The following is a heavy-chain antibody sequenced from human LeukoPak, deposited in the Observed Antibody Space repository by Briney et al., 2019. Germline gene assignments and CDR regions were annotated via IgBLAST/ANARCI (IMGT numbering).Heavy chain of an antibody. CDR2: ISGSGGTT. CDR1: GFTFSSYA. Sequence: GGSLRLSCAASGFTFSSYAMSWVRQAPGRGLEWVSAISGSGGTTYYADSVKGRFTISRDNSKNTLYLKMNSLRAEDTAVYYCAKRGYSGNYFDSWGQGTLVTVSS. J-gene: IGHJ4*02. D-gene: IGHD1-26*01. V-gene: IGHV3-23*01. CDR3: AKRGYSGNYFDS.